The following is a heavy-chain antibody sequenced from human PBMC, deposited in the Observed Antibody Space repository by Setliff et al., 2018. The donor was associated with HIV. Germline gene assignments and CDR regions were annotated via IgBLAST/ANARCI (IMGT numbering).Heavy chain of an antibody. Sequence: PSETLSLTCTVSGDSIGYYYWSWIRQPAGRGLEWMGRIHTSGSTNYNPSLTSRVTLSVDMSKNQFFLKLTSLSAADTAVYYCARDRIEVVVDGPHDVFDVWGRGTTVTVSS. V-gene: IGHV4-4*07. CDR3: ARDRIEVVVDGPHDVFDV. D-gene: IGHD2-15*01. CDR1: GDSIGYYY. J-gene: IGHJ3*01. CDR2: IHTSGST.